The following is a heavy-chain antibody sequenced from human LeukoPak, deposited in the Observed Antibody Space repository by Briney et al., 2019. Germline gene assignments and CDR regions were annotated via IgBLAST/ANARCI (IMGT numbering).Heavy chain of an antibody. CDR1: GDSVYSGSSA. CDR2: TYYRSKWNH. J-gene: IGHJ4*02. Sequence: SQTLSLTCAISGDSVYSGSSAWRWIRPSPSRGLEWLGRTYYRSKWNHDYAESVKSRITINPDTSKNEFSLQLNSVTPEDTAVYYCARILRPDFDYWGQGTLVTVSS. V-gene: IGHV6-1*01. CDR3: ARILRPDFDY.